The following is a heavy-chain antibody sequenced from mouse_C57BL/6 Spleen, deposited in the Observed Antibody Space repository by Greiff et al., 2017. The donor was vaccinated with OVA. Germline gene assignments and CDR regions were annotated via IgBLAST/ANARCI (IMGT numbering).Heavy chain of an antibody. Sequence: EVQLQQSGPELVKPGASVKISCKASGYTFTDYYMNWVQQSHGKSLEWIGDINPNNGGTSYNQKFKGKATLTVDKSSSTAYMELRSLTSEDSAVYYCARRVHYYGSSYFDYWGQGTTLTVSS. CDR2: INPNNGGT. D-gene: IGHD1-1*01. CDR3: ARRVHYYGSSYFDY. J-gene: IGHJ2*01. V-gene: IGHV1-26*01. CDR1: GYTFTDYY.